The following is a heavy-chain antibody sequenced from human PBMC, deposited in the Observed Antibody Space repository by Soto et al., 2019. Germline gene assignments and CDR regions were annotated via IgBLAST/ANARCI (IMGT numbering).Heavy chain of an antibody. CDR2: INHSGST. CDR1: GGSFSGYY. Sequence: SETLSLSCTVYGGSFSGYYWCWIRQPPGKGLEWIGDINHSGSTNYNPSLKSRVTISVDTSKNQFSLELSSVTAADTAVYYCAKEVNYYDSSGLFRFDPWGQGTLVTVSS. V-gene: IGHV4-34*01. CDR3: AKEVNYYDSSGLFRFDP. D-gene: IGHD3-22*01. J-gene: IGHJ5*02.